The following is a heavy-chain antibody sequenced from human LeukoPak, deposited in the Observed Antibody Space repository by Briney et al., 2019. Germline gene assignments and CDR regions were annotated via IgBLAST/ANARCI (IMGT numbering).Heavy chain of an antibody. Sequence: GESLKISCKGSGYSFISYWIGWVRQMPGKGLEWMGIIYPGDSDTRYSPSFQGQVTISADKSISTAYLQWSSLTASDTAMYYCTRRSYNSNYFDYWGQGTLVTVSS. J-gene: IGHJ4*02. CDR2: IYPGDSDT. V-gene: IGHV5-51*01. CDR3: TRRSYNSNYFDY. D-gene: IGHD6-19*01. CDR1: GYSFISYW.